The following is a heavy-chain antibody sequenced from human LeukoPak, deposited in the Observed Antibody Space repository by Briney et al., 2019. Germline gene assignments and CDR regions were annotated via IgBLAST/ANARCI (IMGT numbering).Heavy chain of an antibody. CDR3: ARVSTGSYYYGMDV. D-gene: IGHD1-1*01. CDR1: GGSISNYY. V-gene: IGHV4-59*01. CDR2: IYYSGST. J-gene: IGHJ6*02. Sequence: SETLSLTCTVSGGSISNYYRSWIRQPPGKGLEWIGYIYYSGSTNYNPSLKSRVTISEDRSKNQFSLKLSSVTAADTAVYYCARVSTGSYYYGMDVWGQGTTVTVSS.